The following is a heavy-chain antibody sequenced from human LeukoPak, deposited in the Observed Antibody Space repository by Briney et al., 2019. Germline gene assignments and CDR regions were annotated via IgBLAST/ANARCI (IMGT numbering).Heavy chain of an antibody. J-gene: IGHJ4*02. CDR2: ISAYNGNT. CDR1: GYTFTSYG. V-gene: IGHV1-18*01. CDR3: ARYPRDDYGDYGPQLDY. Sequence: ASVTVSCKASGYTFTSYGISWVRQAPGQGLEWIGWISAYNGNTNYAQKLQGRVTMTTDTSTSTAYMELRSLRSDGTAVYYCARYPRDDYGDYGPQLDYWGQGTLVTVSS. D-gene: IGHD4-17*01.